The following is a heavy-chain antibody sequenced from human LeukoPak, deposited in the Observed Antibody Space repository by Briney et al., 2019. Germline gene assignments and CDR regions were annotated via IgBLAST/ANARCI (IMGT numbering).Heavy chain of an antibody. J-gene: IGHJ5*02. CDR1: GGSFSAYY. Sequence: SETLSLTCAVYGGSFSAYYWGWIREPPGKGLEWIGEIDHSGFPNYNPSLKSRFTISVDTSKNQFSLKLSSVTAAVTAVYYCARVNNWFDPWGQGTLVTVSS. CDR3: ARVNNWFDP. CDR2: IDHSGFP. V-gene: IGHV4-34*01.